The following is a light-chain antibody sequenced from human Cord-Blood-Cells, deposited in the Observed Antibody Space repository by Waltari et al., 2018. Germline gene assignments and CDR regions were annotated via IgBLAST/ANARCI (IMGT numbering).Light chain of an antibody. Sequence: EIVMTQSPATLSVSPGERATLSCRASQSVSSNLAGYQQKPGQAPRLLIYGASTRDTGIPARFSGSGSGTEFTLTISSLQSEDFAVYYCQQYNNWPPYTFGQGTKLEIK. CDR1: QSVSSN. CDR3: QQYNNWPPYT. CDR2: GAS. J-gene: IGKJ2*01. V-gene: IGKV3-15*01.